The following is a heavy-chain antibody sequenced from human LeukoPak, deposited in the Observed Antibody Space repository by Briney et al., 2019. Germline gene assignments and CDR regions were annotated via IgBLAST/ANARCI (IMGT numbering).Heavy chain of an antibody. V-gene: IGHV3-9*01. CDR2: ISWNSDNV. D-gene: IGHD6-6*01. J-gene: IGHJ4*02. Sequence: GRSLRLSCAASGFTFKNYAMHCVRQAPGKGLECVSSISWNSDNVDYADSLKGRFTLSRDNAKNSLFLQMNSLRPQDTALYYCAKSGTYSSSSGYIASWGQGTLVTVSS. CDR1: GFTFKNYA. CDR3: AKSGTYSSSSGYIAS.